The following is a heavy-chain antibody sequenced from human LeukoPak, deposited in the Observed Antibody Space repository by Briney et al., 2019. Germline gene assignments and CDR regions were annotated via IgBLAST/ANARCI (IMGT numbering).Heavy chain of an antibody. CDR1: GYTFTGYY. V-gene: IGHV1-2*04. Sequence: ASVKVSCTASGYTFTGYYMHWVRQAPGQGLEWMGWINPNSGGTNYAQKFQGWVTMTRDTSISTAYMELSRLRSDDTAVYYCAGGNCSGGSCYESYYFDHWGQGTLVTVSS. CDR2: INPNSGGT. J-gene: IGHJ4*02. D-gene: IGHD2-15*01. CDR3: AGGNCSGGSCYESYYFDH.